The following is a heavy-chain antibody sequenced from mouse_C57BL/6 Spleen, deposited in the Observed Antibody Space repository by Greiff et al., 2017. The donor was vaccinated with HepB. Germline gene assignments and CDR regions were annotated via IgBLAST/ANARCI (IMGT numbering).Heavy chain of an antibody. CDR1: GYTFTSYD. Sequence: QVQLQQSGPELVKPGASVKLSCKASGYTFTSYDINWVKQRPEQGLEWIGWIDPRDGSTKYNEKFKGKATLTGDTTSSTAYMELHSLTSEDSAVYFCARRGGYFDVWGTGTTVTVSS. J-gene: IGHJ1*03. CDR3: ARRGGYFDV. CDR2: IDPRDGST. V-gene: IGHV1-85*01.